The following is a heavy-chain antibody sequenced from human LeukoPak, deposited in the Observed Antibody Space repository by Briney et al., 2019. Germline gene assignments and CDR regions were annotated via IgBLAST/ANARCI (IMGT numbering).Heavy chain of an antibody. D-gene: IGHD6-13*01. CDR2: IYHSGST. CDR3: ARHQQPYYFDY. V-gene: IGHV4-38-2*02. CDR1: GYSISSGYY. J-gene: IGHJ4*02. Sequence: SETLSLTCTVSGYSISSGYYWGWIRQPPGKGLEWIGSIYHSGSTYYNPSLKSRVTISVDTSKNQFSLKLSSVTAADTAVYYCARHQQPYYFDYWGQGTLVTVSS.